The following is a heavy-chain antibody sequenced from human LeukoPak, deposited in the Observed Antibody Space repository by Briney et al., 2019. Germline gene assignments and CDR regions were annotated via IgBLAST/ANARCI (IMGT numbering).Heavy chain of an antibody. J-gene: IGHJ4*02. CDR2: ISGIGDST. V-gene: IGHV3-23*01. CDR3: VKVSHYYDSSGYYGPVDY. Sequence: GGALRLSCAASGLTFSSYAMSWVRQPPGKGLEWVSVISGIGDSTYYAHSVTGRFTISRDNSKNTPNLQMNSLSAEDTAVYYCVKVSHYYDSSGYYGPVDYWGQGTLVTASS. D-gene: IGHD3-22*01. CDR1: GLTFSSYA.